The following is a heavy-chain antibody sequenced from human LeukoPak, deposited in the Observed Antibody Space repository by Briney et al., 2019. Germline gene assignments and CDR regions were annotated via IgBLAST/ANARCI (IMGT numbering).Heavy chain of an antibody. CDR3: ARGTAVGKNWFDP. D-gene: IGHD6-19*01. J-gene: IGHJ5*02. CDR1: GYTFTGYY. CDR2: INPNSGGT. Sequence: ASVKVSCKASGYTFTGYYMHWVRQAPGQGLEWMGWINPNSGGTNYAQKFQGRVTMTRDTSISTAYMELSRLRSDDTAVYYCARGTAVGKNWFDPWGQGTLVTVSS. V-gene: IGHV1-2*02.